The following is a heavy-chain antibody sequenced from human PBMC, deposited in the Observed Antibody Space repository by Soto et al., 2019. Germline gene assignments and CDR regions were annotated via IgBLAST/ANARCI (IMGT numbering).Heavy chain of an antibody. CDR3: ASSPLDYGGNSAEYYSDY. J-gene: IGHJ4*02. CDR1: GGSISSGGYY. D-gene: IGHD4-17*01. V-gene: IGHV4-31*03. Sequence: SETLSLTCTVSGGSISSGGYYWSWIRQHPGKGLEWIGYIYYSGSTYYNPSLKSRVTISVDTSKNQFSLKLSSVTAADTAVYYCASSPLDYGGNSAEYYSDYWGQGTLVTVSS. CDR2: IYYSGST.